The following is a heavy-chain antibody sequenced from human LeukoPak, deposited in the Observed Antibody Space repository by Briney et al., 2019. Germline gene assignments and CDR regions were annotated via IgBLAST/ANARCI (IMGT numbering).Heavy chain of an antibody. CDR1: GFAFSSYD. CDR2: ISGSGYYS. Sequence: GGSLRLSCAASGFAFSSYDMHWVRQAPGKGLEWVSVISGSGYYSYYADSVKGRFTVSRDNSKTTLYLQMNSLRADDTAVYYCAKGGPTGSNYFDFWGQGTLVTVSS. V-gene: IGHV3-23*01. D-gene: IGHD1-26*01. CDR3: AKGGPTGSNYFDF. J-gene: IGHJ4*02.